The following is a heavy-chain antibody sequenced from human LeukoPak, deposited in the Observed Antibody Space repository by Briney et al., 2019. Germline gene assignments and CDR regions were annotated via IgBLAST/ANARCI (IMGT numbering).Heavy chain of an antibody. D-gene: IGHD3-3*01. CDR3: GRGLNYDFWSGYQV. J-gene: IGHJ4*03. CDR2: ISYDGSNK. Sequence: GGSLRLSCAASGFTFSSYAMHWVRQAPGKGLEWVAVISYDGSNKYYADSVKGRFTISRDNSKNTLYLQMNSLRAEDTAVYYCGRGLNYDFWSGYQVWGQGTMVTVSS. CDR1: GFTFSSYA. V-gene: IGHV3-30-3*01.